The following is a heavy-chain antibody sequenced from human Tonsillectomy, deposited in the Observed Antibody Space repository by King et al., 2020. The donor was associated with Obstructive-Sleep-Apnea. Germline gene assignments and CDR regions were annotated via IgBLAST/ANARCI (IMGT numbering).Heavy chain of an antibody. Sequence: VQLVESGGGLVQPGGSLRLSCATSGFTFSNYWMHWVRQAPGKGLVWVSRINSAGISTSYADAVKGRFTITRDNAQNTLYLHMNSLRGEDTGVYYCTIGPPRTSGTDYWGQGTLVTVSS. CDR1: GFTFSNYW. J-gene: IGHJ4*02. V-gene: IGHV3-74*01. CDR2: INSAGIST. D-gene: IGHD1-1*01. CDR3: TIGPPRTSGTDY.